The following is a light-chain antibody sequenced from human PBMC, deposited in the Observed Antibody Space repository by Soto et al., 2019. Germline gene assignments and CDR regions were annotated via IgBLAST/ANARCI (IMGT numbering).Light chain of an antibody. CDR3: LAWDDSLNGNL. CDR2: TND. V-gene: IGLV1-44*01. Sequence: QSVLTQPPSASGTPGQRVTISCSGSSSNIESNPVYCYQQLPGMAPRLLIHTNDRRPSGVPDRFSGSKSGTSASLAISGLQSEDEADYYCLAWDDSLNGNLFGNGTKVTVL. CDR1: SSNIESNP. J-gene: IGLJ1*01.